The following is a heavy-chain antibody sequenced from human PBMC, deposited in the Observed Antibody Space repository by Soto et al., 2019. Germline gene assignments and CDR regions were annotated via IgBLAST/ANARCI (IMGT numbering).Heavy chain of an antibody. V-gene: IGHV3-66*01. CDR3: ATRMTTGPY. CDR2: IYSGGDT. Sequence: EAHLVGSGGGLVQPGGSLRLSCAASGFAVSANYLSWVRQAPGKGLEWVSLIYSGGDTDYADSVRGRFTISRDNSKNTLYLQMNSLKAEGTAVYYCATRMTTGPYWGQGALVNVSS. J-gene: IGHJ4*02. D-gene: IGHD4-17*01. CDR1: GFAVSANY.